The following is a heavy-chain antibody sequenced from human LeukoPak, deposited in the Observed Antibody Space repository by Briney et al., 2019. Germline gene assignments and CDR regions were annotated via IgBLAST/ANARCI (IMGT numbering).Heavy chain of an antibody. CDR1: GYTLTGYY. CDR2: INPNSGGT. J-gene: IGHJ6*02. Sequence: ASVKVSCKASGYTLTGYYMHWVRQAPGQGLEWMGWINPNSGGTNYAQKFQGRVTMTRDTSISTAYMELSRLRSDDTAVYYCARVPLFGYYYGMDVWGQGTTVTVSS. V-gene: IGHV1-2*02. D-gene: IGHD3-10*01. CDR3: ARVPLFGYYYGMDV.